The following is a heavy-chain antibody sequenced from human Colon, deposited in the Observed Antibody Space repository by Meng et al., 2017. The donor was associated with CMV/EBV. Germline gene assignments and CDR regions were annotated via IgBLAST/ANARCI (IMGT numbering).Heavy chain of an antibody. V-gene: IGHV1-2*02. CDR3: GRVGGWIGSSSIFGWFDP. J-gene: IGHJ5*02. Sequence: QAQPVQSGTEVKKPGASVKVSCKGSGYTFTDYYIHWVRQAPGQGLEWMGLINSNSGATKYAQKFQDRITMTRDTSISTAYMELTSLRSDDTAVYYCGRVGGWIGSSSIFGWFDPWGQGTLVTVSS. CDR2: INSNSGAT. D-gene: IGHD6-6*01. CDR1: GYTFTDYY.